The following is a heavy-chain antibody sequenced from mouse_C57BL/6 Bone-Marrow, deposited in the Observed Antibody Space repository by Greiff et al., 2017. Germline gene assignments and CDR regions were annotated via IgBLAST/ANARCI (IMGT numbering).Heavy chain of an antibody. Sequence: DVMLVESGGGLVKPGGSLKLSCAASGFTFSDYGMHWVRQAPEKGLEWVAYISSGSSTIYYADTVKGRFTISRDNAKNTLFLQMTSLRSEDTAMYYCASLSRGGYWGQGTTLTVSS. CDR3: ASLSRGGY. J-gene: IGHJ2*01. CDR2: ISSGSSTI. CDR1: GFTFSDYG. V-gene: IGHV5-17*01. D-gene: IGHD1-1*01.